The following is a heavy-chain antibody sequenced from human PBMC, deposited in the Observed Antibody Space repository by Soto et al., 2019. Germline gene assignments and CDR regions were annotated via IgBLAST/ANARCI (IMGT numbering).Heavy chain of an antibody. CDR1: GFTFSSYA. CDR3: AREPLRTTLYDY. J-gene: IGHJ4*02. D-gene: IGHD2-15*01. V-gene: IGHV3-23*01. CDR2: ISGSGGST. Sequence: EVQLLESGGGLVQPGGSLRLSCAASGFTFSSYAMSWVRQAPGKGLEWVSAISGSGGSTYYADSVKGRFTISRDNSKKTVDRHMNSLRAGDTAVYHCAREPLRTTLYDYWGEGTLVTVSS.